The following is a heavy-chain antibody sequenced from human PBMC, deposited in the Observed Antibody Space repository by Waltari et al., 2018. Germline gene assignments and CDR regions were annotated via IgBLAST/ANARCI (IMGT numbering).Heavy chain of an antibody. CDR3: ARGVTMVRGVIITSGYYFDY. CDR2: INAGNGNT. CDR1: GYTFTSYG. D-gene: IGHD3-10*01. V-gene: IGHV1-3*01. Sequence: QVQLVQSGAEVKKSGASVKVSCKASGYTFTSYGIHWVHQAPGQRLEWMGWINAGNGNTKYSQKFQGRVTITRDTSASTVYMELSSLRSADTAVYYCARGVTMVRGVIITSGYYFDYWGQGTLVTVSS. J-gene: IGHJ4*02.